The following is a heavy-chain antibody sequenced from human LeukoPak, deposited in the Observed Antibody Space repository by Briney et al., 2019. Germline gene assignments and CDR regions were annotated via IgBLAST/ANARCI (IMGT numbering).Heavy chain of an antibody. V-gene: IGHV3-64*04. CDR2: ISSNGGSR. CDR1: GFTFSSYA. Sequence: GGSLRLSCSASGFTFSSYAMHWVRQAPGKGLEYVSAISSNGGSRYYADSVKGRFTISRDNSKNTLYLQMNSLRAEDTAVYYCASLAVAVRGVGYWGQGTLVTVSS. CDR3: ASLAVAVRGVGY. J-gene: IGHJ4*02. D-gene: IGHD6-19*01.